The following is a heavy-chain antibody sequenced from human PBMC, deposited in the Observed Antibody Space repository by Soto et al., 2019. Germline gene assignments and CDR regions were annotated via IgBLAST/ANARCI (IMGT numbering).Heavy chain of an antibody. CDR2: ISSSSSYI. J-gene: IGHJ5*02. V-gene: IGHV3-21*01. D-gene: IGHD2-2*01. Sequence: EVQLVESGGGLVKPGGSLRLSCAVSGFSFSNYGMNWVRQAPGKGLEWVSSISSSSSYISYADSVKGRFTISRDNAKNSVYLQMNSLIAEDTAVYYCARSDCTSTSCYVVWFDPWGQGTLVTVSS. CDR3: ARSDCTSTSCYVVWFDP. CDR1: GFSFSNYG.